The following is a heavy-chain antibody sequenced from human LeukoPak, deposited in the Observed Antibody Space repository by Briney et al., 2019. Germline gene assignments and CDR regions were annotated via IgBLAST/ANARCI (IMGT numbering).Heavy chain of an antibody. J-gene: IGHJ4*02. CDR2: IYHSGST. Sequence: SETLSHTCAVSGYSISSGYYWGWIRQPPGKGLEWIGSIYHSGSTYYNPSLKSRVTISVDTSKNQFSLKLSSVTAADTAVHYCQVRGVSSNPSDYWGQGTLVTVSS. V-gene: IGHV4-38-2*01. CDR1: GYSISSGYY. CDR3: QVRGVSSNPSDY. D-gene: IGHD3-10*01.